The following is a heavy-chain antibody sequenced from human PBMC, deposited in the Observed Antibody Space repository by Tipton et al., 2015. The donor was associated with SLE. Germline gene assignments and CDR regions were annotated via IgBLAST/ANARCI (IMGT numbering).Heavy chain of an antibody. CDR2: IYHSGNT. CDR3: ARHDYDSNGYYQHYFDY. Sequence: NWVRQTPGKGLEWIGEIYHSGNTYYNPSLKSRVTMSIDTSRNEVFLRLSSVTAADTAVYYCARHDYDSNGYYQHYFDYWGRGTLVTVSS. J-gene: IGHJ4*02. V-gene: IGHV4/OR15-8*02. D-gene: IGHD3-22*01.